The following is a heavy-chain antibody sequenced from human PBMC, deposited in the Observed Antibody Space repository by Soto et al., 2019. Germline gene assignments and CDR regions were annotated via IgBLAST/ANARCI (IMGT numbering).Heavy chain of an antibody. Sequence: HPXGCLRLTSAGSGFTLARSSVSWVRQAPGKGLEWVSGISAGGGGTYYADSVKGRFTISRDISKNTVYLQMNGLRVEDTAVYYCAKDMGQWVETFDDWGQGTLVTVSS. J-gene: IGHJ4*01. V-gene: IGHV3-23*01. CDR1: GFTLARSS. CDR3: AKDMGQWVETFDD. D-gene: IGHD6-19*01. CDR2: ISAGGGGT.